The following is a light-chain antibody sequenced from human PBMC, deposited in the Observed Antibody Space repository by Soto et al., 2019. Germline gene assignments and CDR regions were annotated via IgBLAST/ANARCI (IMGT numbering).Light chain of an antibody. Sequence: QSALTQPASVSGSPGQSITISCTGTSSDVGGYNYVSWYQQHPGKAPKLMIYDVSNRPSGVSNRFSGSKSGNTASLTISGXXXXXXXDYYCSSYTSSSFYVFGSGTKLTV. CDR1: SSDVGGYNY. CDR2: DVS. J-gene: IGLJ1*01. V-gene: IGLV2-14*01. CDR3: SSYTSSSFYV.